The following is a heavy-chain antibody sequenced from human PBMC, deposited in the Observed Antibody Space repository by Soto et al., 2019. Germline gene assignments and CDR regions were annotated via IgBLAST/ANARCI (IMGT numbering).Heavy chain of an antibody. D-gene: IGHD6-6*01. V-gene: IGHV3-7*03. CDR2: IKQDGSEK. J-gene: IGHJ6*02. Sequence: EVQLVESGGGLVQPGGSLRLSCAASGFTFSSYWMSWVRQAPGKGLEWVANIKQDGSEKYYVDSVKGRFTISRDNAKNSRYLQMNSLRGEDTAVYYCARERRGGVRQLVRWGYYYYGMDVWGQGTTVTVSS. CDR3: ARERRGGVRQLVRWGYYYYGMDV. CDR1: GFTFSSYW.